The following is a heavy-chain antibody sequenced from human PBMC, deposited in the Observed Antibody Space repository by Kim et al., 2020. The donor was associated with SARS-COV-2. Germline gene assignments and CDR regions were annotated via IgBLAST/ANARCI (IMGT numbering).Heavy chain of an antibody. D-gene: IGHD1-1*01. J-gene: IGHJ3*02. Sequence: SQKFQGRVTITRDTSASTAYMELSSLRSEDTAVYYCASDQLERGPAAFDIWGQGTMVTVSS. CDR3: ASDQLERGPAAFDI. V-gene: IGHV1-3*01.